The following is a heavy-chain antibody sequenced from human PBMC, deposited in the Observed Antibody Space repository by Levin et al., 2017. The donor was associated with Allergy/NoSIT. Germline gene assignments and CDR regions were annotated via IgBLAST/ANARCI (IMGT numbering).Heavy chain of an antibody. CDR2: ISWDGGST. J-gene: IGHJ4*02. CDR3: AKDGVGATRVDY. D-gene: IGHD1-26*01. CDR1: GFTFDDYT. Sequence: GGSLRLSCAASGFTFDDYTMHWVRQAPGKGLEWVSLISWDGGSTYYADSVKGRFTISRDNSKNSLYLQMNSLRTEDTALYYCAKDGVGATRVDYWGQGTLVTVSS. V-gene: IGHV3-43*01.